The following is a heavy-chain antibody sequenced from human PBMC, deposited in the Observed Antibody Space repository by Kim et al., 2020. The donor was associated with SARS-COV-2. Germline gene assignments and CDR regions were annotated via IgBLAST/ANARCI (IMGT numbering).Heavy chain of an antibody. J-gene: IGHJ4*02. CDR1: GFTFSDYY. CDR3: ARDSRGYTYGANDY. D-gene: IGHD5-18*01. V-gene: IGHV3-11*06. Sequence: GGSLRLSCAASGFTFSDYYMSWIRQAPGKGLEWVSYISSSTSHTNYAESIKGRFTISRDNAKNSLYLQMNSLRAEDTAVYYCARDSRGYTYGANDYWGQGTLVTVSS. CDR2: ISSSTSHT.